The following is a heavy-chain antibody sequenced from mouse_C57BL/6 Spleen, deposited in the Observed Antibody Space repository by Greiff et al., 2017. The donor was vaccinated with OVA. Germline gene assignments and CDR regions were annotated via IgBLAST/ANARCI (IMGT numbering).Heavy chain of an antibody. Sequence: EVQLQQSGPELVKPGASVKISCKASGYTFTDYYMNWVKQSHGKSLEWIGDINPNNGGTSYNQKFKGKATLTVDTSSSTAYMELRSLASEDSAVYYCARGRDYFDYWGQGTTLTVSS. CDR1: GYTFTDYY. CDR2: INPNNGGT. CDR3: ARGRDYFDY. J-gene: IGHJ2*01. V-gene: IGHV1-26*01.